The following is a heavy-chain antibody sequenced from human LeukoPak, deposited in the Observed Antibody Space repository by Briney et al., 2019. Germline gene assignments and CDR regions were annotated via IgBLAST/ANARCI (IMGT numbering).Heavy chain of an antibody. D-gene: IGHD1-7*01. CDR3: ARELEL. J-gene: IGHJ4*02. CDR2: IKQDGSAK. V-gene: IGHV3-7*03. CDR1: GFTFSTYW. Sequence: GGSLRLSCLASGFTFSTYWMSWVRQAPGKGLEWVANIKQDGSAKNYVDSVKGRFAVSRDNAKNSLYLQMNSLRAEDTALYYCARELELWGQGTLVTVSS.